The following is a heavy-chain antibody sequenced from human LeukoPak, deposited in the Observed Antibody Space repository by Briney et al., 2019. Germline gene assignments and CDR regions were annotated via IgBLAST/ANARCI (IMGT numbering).Heavy chain of an antibody. J-gene: IGHJ2*01. CDR2: IYTSGST. CDR1: GGSISSYY. CDR3: ARDKWELLSRYFDL. Sequence: SETLSLTCTVPGGSISSYYWSWIRQPAGKGLEWIGRIYTSGSTNYNPSLKSRVTMSVDTSKNQFSLKLSSVTAADTAVYYCARDKWELLSRYFDLWGRGTLVTVSS. D-gene: IGHD1-26*01. V-gene: IGHV4-4*07.